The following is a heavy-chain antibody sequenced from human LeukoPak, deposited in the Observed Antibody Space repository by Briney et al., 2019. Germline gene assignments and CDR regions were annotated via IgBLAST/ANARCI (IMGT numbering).Heavy chain of an antibody. V-gene: IGHV1-2*02. CDR2: INPNSGGT. D-gene: IGHD3-3*01. J-gene: IGHJ4*02. CDR3: ARDDFWSGYPFDY. Sequence: ASVKVSCKASGYTFTSYYMHWVRQAPGQGLEWMGWINPNSGGTNYAQKFQGRVTMTRDTSISTAYMELSRLRSDDTAVYYCARDDFWSGYPFDYWGQGTLVTVSS. CDR1: GYTFTSYY.